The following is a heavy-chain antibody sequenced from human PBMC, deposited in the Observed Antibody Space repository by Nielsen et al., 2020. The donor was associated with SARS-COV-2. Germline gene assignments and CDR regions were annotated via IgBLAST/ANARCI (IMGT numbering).Heavy chain of an antibody. CDR1: GYSFTSYW. Sequence: KVSCKGSGYSFTSYWIGWVRQMPGKGLEWMGIIYPGDSDTRYSPSFQGQVTISADKSISTAYLQWSSLKASDTAMYYCASDSSSLCALEDAFVILGQGTMVTVSS. J-gene: IGHJ3*02. V-gene: IGHV5-51*01. CDR2: IYPGDSDT. D-gene: IGHD6-13*01. CDR3: ASDSSSLCALEDAFVI.